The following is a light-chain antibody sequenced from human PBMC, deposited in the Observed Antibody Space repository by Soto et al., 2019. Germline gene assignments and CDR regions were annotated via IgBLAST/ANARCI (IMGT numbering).Light chain of an antibody. Sequence: GAVSLTKGKSGTLSCRASQSVSNNYLAWYQQKPGQAPRLLIYGASNRATGIPDRFSGSGSGTDFTLPIIRLEPDDFAVYYCQQYGSSDPFGQGAKV. CDR1: QSVSNNY. CDR2: GAS. CDR3: QQYGSSDP. J-gene: IGKJ1*01. V-gene: IGKV3-20*01.